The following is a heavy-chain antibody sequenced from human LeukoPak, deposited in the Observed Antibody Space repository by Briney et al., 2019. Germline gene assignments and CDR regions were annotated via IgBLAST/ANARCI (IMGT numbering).Heavy chain of an antibody. V-gene: IGHV3-48*04. CDR1: GFTFSSYS. J-gene: IGHJ6*03. CDR3: ARGGYSSSSNYYYYYMDV. Sequence: GGSLTLSCAASGFTFSSYSMNWVRQAPGKGLEWVSYISNSSSTIYYADYVKGRFTISRDNAKNSLYLQMNSLRAEDTAVYYCARGGYSSSSNYYYYYMDVWGKGTTVTVSS. CDR2: ISNSSSTI. D-gene: IGHD6-6*01.